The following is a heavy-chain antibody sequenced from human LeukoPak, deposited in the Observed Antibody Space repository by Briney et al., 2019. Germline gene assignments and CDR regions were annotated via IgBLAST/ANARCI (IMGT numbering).Heavy chain of an antibody. Sequence: SETLSLTCIVSGAYVTSYSWNWIRQSPGKGLEWIGYFALSGTTSYSSSLKSRVTISRDTSKNQLSLKLTSVTAADTAVYYCARWGESEWAFASWGPGTLVTVSS. J-gene: IGHJ4*02. CDR3: ARWGESEWAFAS. CDR1: GAYVTSYS. CDR2: FALSGTT. D-gene: IGHD2-21*01. V-gene: IGHV4-59*08.